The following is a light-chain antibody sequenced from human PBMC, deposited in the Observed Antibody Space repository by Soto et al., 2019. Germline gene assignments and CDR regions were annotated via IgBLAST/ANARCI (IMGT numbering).Light chain of an antibody. Sequence: SALTQPASLSGSPGQSITLSCPGNSSDVGGNHVSWYQQHPGKAPRLIIYDVSNRPSGISNRFSGSKSDNTASLTISGLQADDEADYYCSSHTSTSRYVFGTGTKVTVL. CDR1: SSDVGGNH. CDR2: DVS. J-gene: IGLJ1*01. V-gene: IGLV2-14*03. CDR3: SSHTSTSRYV.